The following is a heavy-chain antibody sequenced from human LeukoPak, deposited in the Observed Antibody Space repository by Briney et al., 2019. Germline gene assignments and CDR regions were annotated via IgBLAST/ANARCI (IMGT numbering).Heavy chain of an antibody. CDR3: ARGDHFDFWNGYPN. CDR1: GYIFTDSD. Sequence: ASVKVSCKTSGYIFTDSDINWVRPATGQGFEWMGWMNPKSGYTGYAQKFQGRVTMTRNTSINTAYMELSSLQSDDTAVYYCARGDHFDFWNGYPNWGQGTLVTVSS. CDR2: MNPKSGYT. V-gene: IGHV1-8*02. J-gene: IGHJ4*02. D-gene: IGHD3-3*01.